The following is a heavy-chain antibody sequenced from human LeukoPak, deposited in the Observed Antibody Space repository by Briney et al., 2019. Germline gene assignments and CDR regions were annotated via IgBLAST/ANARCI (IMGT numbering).Heavy chain of an antibody. CDR3: ASYSSSRGDIEY. V-gene: IGHV3-7*02. J-gene: IGHJ4*02. CDR2: IKQDGSEK. Sequence: GGSLRLSCAASGFTFSDFWMNWVRQAPGKGLEWVGNIKQDGSEKHFLDSVKDRFTISRDNAKNSLFLQMNSLRAEDTAVYYCASYSSSRGDIEYWGQGTLVTVSS. D-gene: IGHD3-10*01. CDR1: GFTFSDFW.